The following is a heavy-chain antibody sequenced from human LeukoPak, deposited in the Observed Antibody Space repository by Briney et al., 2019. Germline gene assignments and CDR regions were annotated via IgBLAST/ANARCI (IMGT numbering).Heavy chain of an antibody. J-gene: IGHJ4*02. D-gene: IGHD2-2*01. V-gene: IGHV4-59*01. CDR1: GGSISSYY. Sequence: SETLSLTCTVSGGSISSYYWSWIRQPPGKGLEWIGYIYYSGSTNYNPSLKSRVTISVDTSKNQFSLKLSSVTAADTAVYYCARGYCSSTSWYYFDYWGQGTLVTVSS. CDR3: ARGYCSSTSWYYFDY. CDR2: IYYSGST.